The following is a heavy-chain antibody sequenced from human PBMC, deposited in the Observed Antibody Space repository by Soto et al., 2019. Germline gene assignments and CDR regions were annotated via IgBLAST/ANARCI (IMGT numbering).Heavy chain of an antibody. CDR3: ARGTTVTTQYDY. D-gene: IGHD4-17*01. V-gene: IGHV4-30-4*01. Sequence: KTSETLSLTCTVSGGSISSGDYYWSWIRQPPGKGLEWIGYIYYSGSTYYNPSLKSRVTISVDTSKNQFSLKLSSVTAADTAVYYCARGTTVTTQYDYWGQGTLVTVSS. J-gene: IGHJ4*02. CDR1: GGSISSGDYY. CDR2: IYYSGST.